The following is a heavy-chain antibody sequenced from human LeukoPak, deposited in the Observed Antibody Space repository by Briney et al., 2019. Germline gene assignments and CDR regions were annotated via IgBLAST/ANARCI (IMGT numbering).Heavy chain of an antibody. CDR2: IYYSGST. Sequence: SETLSLTCTVSGGSISSSYRSWIRQPPGQGLEWIGYIYYSGSTNYNPSLKSRVTTSLDTSKYQFSLKLSSVTAADTAVYYCARLYSGSYYGPLDYWGQGTLVTVSS. CDR1: GGSISSSY. CDR3: ARLYSGSYYGPLDY. D-gene: IGHD1-26*01. J-gene: IGHJ4*02. V-gene: IGHV4-59*01.